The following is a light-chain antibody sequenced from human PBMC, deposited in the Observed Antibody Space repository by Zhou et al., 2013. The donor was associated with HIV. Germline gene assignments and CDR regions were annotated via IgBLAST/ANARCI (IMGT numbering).Light chain of an antibody. CDR3: QQLNSYPLT. J-gene: IGKJ4*01. CDR2: AAS. CDR1: QGISSY. V-gene: IGKV1-9*01. Sequence: DIHLTQSPSFLSASVGDRVTITCRSSQGISSYLAWYQQKPGKAPRLLIYAASTLHSGVPSRFSGSGSGTEFTLSISSLQPEDFATYYCQQLNSYPLTFGGGTKVEIK.